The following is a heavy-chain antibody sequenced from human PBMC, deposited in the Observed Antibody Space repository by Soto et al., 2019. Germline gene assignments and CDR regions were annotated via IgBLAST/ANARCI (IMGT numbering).Heavy chain of an antibody. CDR3: ATDVAGGNWFDP. V-gene: IGHV1-24*01. Sequence: ASVKVSCKVSGFTLTELSMDGVRQAPGKGLEWMGGFDPEDGETIYAQKFQGRVTMTEDTSTDTAYMELSSLRSEDTAVYYCATDVAGGNWFDPWGQGTLVTVS. CDR1: GFTLTELS. D-gene: IGHD6-19*01. J-gene: IGHJ5*02. CDR2: FDPEDGET.